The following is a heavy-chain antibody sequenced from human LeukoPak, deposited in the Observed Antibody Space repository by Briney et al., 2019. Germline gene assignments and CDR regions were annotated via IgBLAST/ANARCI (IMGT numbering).Heavy chain of an antibody. V-gene: IGHV1-18*01. CDR2: ISAYNGNT. J-gene: IGHJ6*03. D-gene: IGHD3-16*01. CDR1: GYTFTSYG. Sequence: ASVTVSCKASGYTFTSYGISWVRQAPGQGLEWMGWISAYNGNTNYAQKLQGRVTMTTDTSTSTAYMELRSLRSDDTAVYYCARSWGYYYYYYMDVWGKGTTVTISS. CDR3: ARSWGYYYYYYMDV.